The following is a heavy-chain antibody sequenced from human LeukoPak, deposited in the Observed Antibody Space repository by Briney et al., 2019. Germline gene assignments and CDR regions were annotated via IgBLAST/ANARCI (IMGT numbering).Heavy chain of an antibody. CDR2: IWYDGSNK. J-gene: IGHJ4*02. D-gene: IGHD6-13*01. CDR3: ARGGAAAGGLDY. V-gene: IGHV3-33*01. CDR1: GFTFSSYG. Sequence: AGRSLRLSCAASGFTFSSYGMPWVRQAPGKGLEWVAVIWYDGSNKYYADSVKGRFTISRDNSKNTLYLQMNSLRAEDTAVYYCARGGAAAGGLDYWGQGTLVTVSS.